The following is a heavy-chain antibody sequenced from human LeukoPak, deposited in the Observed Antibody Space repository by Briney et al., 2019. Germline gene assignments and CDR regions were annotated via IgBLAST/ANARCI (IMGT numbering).Heavy chain of an antibody. CDR2: NSYSGSA. D-gene: IGHD4-17*01. Sequence: SETLSLTCTVSGGSVSSGNYYWTWIRQPPGKGLEWIGYNSYSGSANYNPSLKSRVTILLDTSKNQFSLKLSSVTAADAAIYSCARRVSGDYGHWFDPWGQGTPVTVSS. V-gene: IGHV4-61*01. J-gene: IGHJ5*02. CDR1: GGSVSSGNYY. CDR3: ARRVSGDYGHWFDP.